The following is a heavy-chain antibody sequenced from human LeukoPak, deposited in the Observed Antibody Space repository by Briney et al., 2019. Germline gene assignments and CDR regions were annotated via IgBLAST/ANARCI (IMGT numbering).Heavy chain of an antibody. Sequence: SETLSLTCTVSGGSISSYYWSWIRQPPGKGLEWIGYIYYSGSTNYNPSLKSRVTISVDTSKNQFSLKLSSVTAADTALYYCARATDYYDTSDYRHYYFDYWGLGTLVTVSS. V-gene: IGHV4-59*01. CDR2: IYYSGST. D-gene: IGHD3-22*01. J-gene: IGHJ4*02. CDR1: GGSISSYY. CDR3: ARATDYYDTSDYRHYYFDY.